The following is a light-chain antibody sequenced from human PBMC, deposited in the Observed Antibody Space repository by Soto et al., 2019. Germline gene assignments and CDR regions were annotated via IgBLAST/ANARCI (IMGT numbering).Light chain of an antibody. Sequence: QSALTQPASVCGSSRQSIIISCTGTSSDVGSYNFVSWYQQHPGKAPKLMIYEVSKRPSGVSNRFSGSKSGNTASLTISGLQPEDEADYYCCSYAGNSGVFGGGTKLTVL. V-gene: IGLV2-23*02. CDR2: EVS. CDR3: CSYAGNSGV. J-gene: IGLJ3*02. CDR1: SSDVGSYNF.